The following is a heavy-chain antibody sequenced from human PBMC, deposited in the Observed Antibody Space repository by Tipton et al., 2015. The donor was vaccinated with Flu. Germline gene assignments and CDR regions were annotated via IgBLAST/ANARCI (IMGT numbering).Heavy chain of an antibody. Sequence: GLVKPSETLSLTCTVSGGSISSFYWNWIRQPAGKGLEWIGRIYTSGGTNFNPSLKSRVTISVDTSKNQFSLKLSSVTAADTAVYYCARGYGSGSYYYSFDYWGQGTLVTVSS. CDR2: IYTSGGT. CDR1: GGSISSFY. CDR3: ARGYGSGSYYYSFDY. J-gene: IGHJ4*02. V-gene: IGHV4-4*07. D-gene: IGHD3-10*01.